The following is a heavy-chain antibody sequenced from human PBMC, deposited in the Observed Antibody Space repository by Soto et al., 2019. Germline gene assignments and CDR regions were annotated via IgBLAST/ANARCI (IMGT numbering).Heavy chain of an antibody. CDR3: ARGGVVPAAMFPYYYYYMDV. Sequence: GGSLRLSCAASGFTFSSYWMHWVRQAPGKGLVWVSRINSDGSSTSYADSVKGRFTISRDNAKNTLYLQMNSLRAEDTAVYYCARGGVVPAAMFPYYYYYMDVWGKGTTVTVSS. CDR1: GFTFSSYW. CDR2: INSDGSST. J-gene: IGHJ6*03. D-gene: IGHD2-2*01. V-gene: IGHV3-74*01.